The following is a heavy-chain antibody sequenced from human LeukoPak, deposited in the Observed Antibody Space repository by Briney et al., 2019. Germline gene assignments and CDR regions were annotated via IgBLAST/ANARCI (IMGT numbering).Heavy chain of an antibody. CDR1: GFTFSHYA. CDR2: IKQDGSEK. J-gene: IGHJ4*02. V-gene: IGHV3-7*01. Sequence: GSLSLSCAASGFTFSHYAMSWVRQAPGKGLEGVANIKQDGSEKYYVDSVKGRFTISRDNAKNSLYLQMNSLRAEDTAVYYCARDAGLEQWLDYWGQGTLVTVSS. CDR3: ARDAGLEQWLDY. D-gene: IGHD6-19*01.